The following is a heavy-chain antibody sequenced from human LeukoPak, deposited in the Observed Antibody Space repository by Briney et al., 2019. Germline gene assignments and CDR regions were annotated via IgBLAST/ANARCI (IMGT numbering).Heavy chain of an antibody. CDR1: GFTFSSYW. CDR2: IKQDGSEK. J-gene: IGHJ4*02. D-gene: IGHD3-10*01. V-gene: IGHV3-7*01. Sequence: GGSLRLSCAASGFTFSSYWMSWVRQAPGKGLEWVVNIKQDGSEKYYVDSVKGRFTISRDNAKNSLYLQMNSLRAEDTAVYYCARDPTGSPFDYWGQGTLVTVSS. CDR3: ARDPTGSPFDY.